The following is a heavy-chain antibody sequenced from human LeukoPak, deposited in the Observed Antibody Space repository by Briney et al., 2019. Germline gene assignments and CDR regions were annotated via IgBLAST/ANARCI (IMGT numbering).Heavy chain of an antibody. CDR2: ISAYNGNT. Sequence: GASVKVSCKASGYTFTSYGISWVRQAPGQGLEWMGWISAYNGNTNYAQKLQGRVTMTTDTSTSTAYMELRSLRSDDTAVYYCARGYSSGWQYYYYYMDVWGKGTTVTISS. CDR3: ARGYSSGWQYYYYYMDV. J-gene: IGHJ6*03. D-gene: IGHD6-19*01. V-gene: IGHV1-18*01. CDR1: GYTFTSYG.